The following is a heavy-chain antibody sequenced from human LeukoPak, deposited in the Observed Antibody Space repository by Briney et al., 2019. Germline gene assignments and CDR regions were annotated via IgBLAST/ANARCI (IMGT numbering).Heavy chain of an antibody. D-gene: IGHD6-6*01. Sequence: SETLSLTCTVSGGSISGYYWSWIRQPPGKGREWIGYIYYSGSTNYNPSLKSRITISIDTSENQFSLKLSSVTAADTAVYYCAREYSSSSGRRAFDIWGQGTMVTVSS. J-gene: IGHJ3*02. CDR1: GGSISGYY. CDR3: AREYSSSSGRRAFDI. CDR2: IYYSGST. V-gene: IGHV4-59*08.